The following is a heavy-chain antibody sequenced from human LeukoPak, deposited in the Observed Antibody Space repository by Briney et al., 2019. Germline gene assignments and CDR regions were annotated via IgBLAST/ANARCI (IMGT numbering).Heavy chain of an antibody. J-gene: IGHJ4*02. D-gene: IGHD4-17*01. V-gene: IGHV3-11*01. Sequence: PGGSLRLSCAASGFTFNDYYVSWIRQAPGKGLEWVSYISTSGSTIYYADSVKGRFTISRDSSKSTLYLQMNSLTVEDTALYCARVGYYGDYALALDHWGQGTLVSVSS. CDR3: ARVGYYGDYALALDH. CDR1: GFTFNDYY. CDR2: ISTSGSTI.